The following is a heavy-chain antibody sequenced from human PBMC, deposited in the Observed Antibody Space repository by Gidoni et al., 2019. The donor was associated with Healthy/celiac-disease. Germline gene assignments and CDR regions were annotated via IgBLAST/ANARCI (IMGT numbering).Heavy chain of an antibody. CDR2: SSGSGSST. D-gene: IGHD1-26*01. Sequence: EVQLLESGGGLVQPGGSLRFSCAASGFTFSSYAMSWVRQAPGKGLEWVSASSGSGSSTYYADSVKGRFTISRDNSKNTLYLQMNSLRAEDTAVYYCAKDLSPPLYSGSYFVWGQGTMVTVSS. CDR3: AKDLSPPLYSGSYFV. V-gene: IGHV3-23*01. J-gene: IGHJ3*01. CDR1: GFTFSSYA.